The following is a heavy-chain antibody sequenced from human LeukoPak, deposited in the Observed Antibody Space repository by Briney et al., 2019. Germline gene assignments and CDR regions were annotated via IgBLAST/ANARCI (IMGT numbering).Heavy chain of an antibody. V-gene: IGHV3-21*01. CDR1: GFTFSGYS. CDR3: APAGGISTWYFDY. Sequence: GGSLRLSCAASGFTFSGYSMNWVRQGLGKGLEWVSSITSSSSSTYYADSVKGRFTISRDNAKNSLYLHMNSLRAEDTAVYYCAPAGGISTWYFDYWGQGTLVTVSS. J-gene: IGHJ4*02. CDR2: ITSSSSST. D-gene: IGHD1-26*01.